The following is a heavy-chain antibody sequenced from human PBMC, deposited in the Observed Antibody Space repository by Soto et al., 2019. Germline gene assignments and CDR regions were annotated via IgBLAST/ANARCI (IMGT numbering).Heavy chain of an antibody. Sequence: SQTRSLTGAISGDSVSSNSAAWNWIRQSPSRGLEWLGRTYYRSKWYNDYAVSVKSRITINPDTSKNQFSLQLNSVTPEDTAVYYCARAPYSSGWYGGDYYGMDVWGQGTTVTVSS. CDR3: ARAPYSSGWYGGDYYGMDV. J-gene: IGHJ6*02. V-gene: IGHV6-1*01. CDR1: GDSVSSNSAA. D-gene: IGHD6-19*01. CDR2: TYYRSKWYN.